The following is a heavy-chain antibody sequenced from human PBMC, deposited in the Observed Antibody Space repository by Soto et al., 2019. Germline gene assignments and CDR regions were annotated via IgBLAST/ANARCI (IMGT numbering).Heavy chain of an antibody. CDR1: GGTFSSYA. D-gene: IGHD3-22*01. J-gene: IGHJ6*02. Sequence: QVQLVQSGAEVKKPGSSVKVSCKASGGTFSSYAISWVRQAPGQGLEWMGGIIPIFGTANYAQKFQGRVTITADESTSTAYIELSNLRSEDTAVYYCARGVILVVNDYYYGMDVWGQGTTVTVSS. V-gene: IGHV1-69*01. CDR3: ARGVILVVNDYYYGMDV. CDR2: IIPIFGTA.